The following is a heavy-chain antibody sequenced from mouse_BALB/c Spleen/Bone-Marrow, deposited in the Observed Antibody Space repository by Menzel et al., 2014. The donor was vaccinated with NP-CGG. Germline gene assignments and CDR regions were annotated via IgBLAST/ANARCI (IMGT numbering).Heavy chain of an antibody. CDR2: ISSGSSTV. CDR3: ARSGSSSGYFDY. V-gene: IGHV5-17*02. Sequence: EVMLVESGGGLVQPGGSRKLSCGASGFTFSSFGMHWVRQAPEKGLEWVAYISSGSSTVYYADKVMGRFTISRDNPKNTLFLQMTSLRSEDTAMYYCARSGSSSGYFDYWGQGTTLTVSS. CDR1: GFTFSSFG. J-gene: IGHJ2*01. D-gene: IGHD1-1*01.